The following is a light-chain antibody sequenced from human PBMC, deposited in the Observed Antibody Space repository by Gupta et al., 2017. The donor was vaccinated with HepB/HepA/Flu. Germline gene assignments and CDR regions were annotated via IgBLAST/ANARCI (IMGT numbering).Light chain of an antibody. CDR3: CSSSSSSTLYV. J-gene: IGLJ1*01. CDR2: DVS. CDR1: SSDIGTHNY. Sequence: QSALTQPASVSGSPGQSITISCTGTSSDIGTHNYVSRYQQNPGKAPKLIIHDVSDRPSGVSNRFSGSKSGNTASLTISGLQAEDEADYYCCSSSSSSTLYVFGTGTEVTVL. V-gene: IGLV2-14*01.